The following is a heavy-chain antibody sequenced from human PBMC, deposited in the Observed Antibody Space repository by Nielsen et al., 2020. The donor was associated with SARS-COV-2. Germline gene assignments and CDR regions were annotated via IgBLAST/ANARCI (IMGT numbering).Heavy chain of an antibody. CDR3: ARVMQGNFDY. J-gene: IGHJ4*02. V-gene: IGHV3-30-3*01. CDR1: GFTFSSYA. CDR2: ISYDGSNK. Sequence: GGSLRLSCAASGFTFSSYAMHWVRQAPGKGLEWVAVISYDGSNKYYADSVRGRLTISRGNSKNTLYLQMNSLRAEDTAVYSCARVMQGNFDYWGQGTLVTVSS.